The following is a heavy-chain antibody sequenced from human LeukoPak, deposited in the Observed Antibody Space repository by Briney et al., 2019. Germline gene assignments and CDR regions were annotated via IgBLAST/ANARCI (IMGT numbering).Heavy chain of an antibody. Sequence: SETLSLTCAVYGGSFSGYYWSWIRQPPGKGLEWIGEINHSGSTNYNPSLKSRVTISVDTSKNQFSLKLSSVTAPDTAVYYCAREGPYIGYFDYWGQGTLVTVSS. D-gene: IGHD4-4*01. CDR2: INHSGST. CDR1: GGSFSGYY. V-gene: IGHV4-34*01. J-gene: IGHJ4*02. CDR3: AREGPYIGYFDY.